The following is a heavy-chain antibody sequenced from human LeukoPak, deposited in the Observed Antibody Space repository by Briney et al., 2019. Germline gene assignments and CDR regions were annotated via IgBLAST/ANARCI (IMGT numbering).Heavy chain of an antibody. V-gene: IGHV3-21*01. J-gene: IGHJ4*02. Sequence: GGSLRLSCAASGFAFSSYSMNWVRQAPGKGLEWVSYISSSNSYIYYVDSVKGRFTISRDNAKNSLYLQMNSLRAEDTAVYYCARDRPADYYDSSGPSDYWGQGTLVTVSS. D-gene: IGHD3-22*01. CDR3: ARDRPADYYDSSGPSDY. CDR1: GFAFSSYS. CDR2: ISSSNSYI.